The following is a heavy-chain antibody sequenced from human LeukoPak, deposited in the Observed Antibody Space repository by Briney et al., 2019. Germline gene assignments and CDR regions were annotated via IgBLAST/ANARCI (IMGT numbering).Heavy chain of an antibody. Sequence: SETLSLTCSVSGGSIRSYYWSWIRQPPGKGLEWIGYIYYSGSTNYNPSLKSRVTISVDTSKNQFSLKLSSVTAADTAVYYCARRERGYSSARKLYYYYMDVWGKGTTVTVSS. D-gene: IGHD5-18*01. CDR2: IYYSGST. V-gene: IGHV4-59*01. CDR1: GGSIRSYY. J-gene: IGHJ6*03. CDR3: ARRERGYSSARKLYYYYMDV.